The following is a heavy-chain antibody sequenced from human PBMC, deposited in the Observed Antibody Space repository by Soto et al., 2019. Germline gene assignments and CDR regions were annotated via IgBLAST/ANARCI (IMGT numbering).Heavy chain of an antibody. CDR2: ISGSGGST. J-gene: IGHJ4*02. Sequence: PVGSLRLSCAASGFPFSSYAMSWVRQAPGKGLEWVSAISGSGGSTYYADSVKGRFTISRDNSKNTLYLQMNSLRAEDTAVYYCAIPDTAMVQRGTLFDYWGQGTLVTVSS. CDR1: GFPFSSYA. V-gene: IGHV3-23*01. D-gene: IGHD5-18*01. CDR3: AIPDTAMVQRGTLFDY.